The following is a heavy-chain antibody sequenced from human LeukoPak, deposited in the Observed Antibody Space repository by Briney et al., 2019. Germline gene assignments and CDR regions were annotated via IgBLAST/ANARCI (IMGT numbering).Heavy chain of an antibody. J-gene: IGHJ4*02. CDR3: ARGRYYSYSDY. Sequence: SQTLSLTCAVYGGSFSGYYWSWIRQPPGKGLEWIGEINHSGSTNYNPSLKSRVTISVDTSKNQFSLKLSSVTAADTAVYYCARGRYYSYSDYWGQGTLVIVSS. D-gene: IGHD3-10*01. CDR2: INHSGST. V-gene: IGHV4-34*01. CDR1: GGSFSGYY.